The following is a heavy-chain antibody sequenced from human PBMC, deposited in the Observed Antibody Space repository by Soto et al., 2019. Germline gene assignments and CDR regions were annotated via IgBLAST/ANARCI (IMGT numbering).Heavy chain of an antibody. D-gene: IGHD2-21*02. J-gene: IGHJ6*02. CDR3: AKDQNCGGDCSYPYYYYYGMDV. Sequence: QVQLVESGGGVVQPGRSLRLSCAASGFTFSSYGMHWVRQAPGKGLEWVAVISYDGSNKYYADSVKSRFTISRDNSKNTLYLQMNSLRAEDTAVYYCAKDQNCGGDCSYPYYYYYGMDVWGQGTTVTVSS. V-gene: IGHV3-30*18. CDR2: ISYDGSNK. CDR1: GFTFSSYG.